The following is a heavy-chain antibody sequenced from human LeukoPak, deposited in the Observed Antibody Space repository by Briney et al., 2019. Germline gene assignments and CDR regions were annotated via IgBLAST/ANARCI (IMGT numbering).Heavy chain of an antibody. J-gene: IGHJ4*02. CDR3: TKDRGRMWVQVAN. CDR1: GFTFSSDA. V-gene: IGHV3-23*01. D-gene: IGHD2-15*01. Sequence: GGSLRLSCIGTGFTFSSDAMGWVRQAPGKGLEWVSGISGSGGSTYYADSVKGRFAVSRDDSKNTLYLQMNSLRVEDTAVYYCTKDRGRMWVQVANWGQGTLVTVSS. CDR2: ISGSGGST.